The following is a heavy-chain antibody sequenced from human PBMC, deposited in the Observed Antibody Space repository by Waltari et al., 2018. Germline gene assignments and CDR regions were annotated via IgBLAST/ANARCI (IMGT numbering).Heavy chain of an antibody. Sequence: QVQLVQSGAEVKQPGASVKVSCKASGSAFPSYGISWIRQAPGQGLEWMGWVSGNSDNTNYARELQGRVTMSTDTSTTTAYMELRSLRSDDTAVYYCVRAPPRVDIAVAAYGMDVWGQGTTVSVSS. CDR2: VSGNSDNT. CDR3: VRAPPRVDIAVAAYGMDV. V-gene: IGHV1-18*01. J-gene: IGHJ6*02. CDR1: GSAFPSYG. D-gene: IGHD6-19*01.